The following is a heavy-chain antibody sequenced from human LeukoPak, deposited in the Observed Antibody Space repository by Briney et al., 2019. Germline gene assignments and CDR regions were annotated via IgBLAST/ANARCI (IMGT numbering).Heavy chain of an antibody. V-gene: IGHV4-59*01. J-gene: IGHJ4*02. CDR2: IYYSGST. Sequence: SETLSLTCTVSGGSISSYYWSWIRQPPGKGLEWIGYIYYSGSTNYNPSLKSRVTISVDTSKNQFSLKLSSVTAADTAVYYCARGSGYYGSGSFDYWGQGTLVTVSS. D-gene: IGHD3-10*01. CDR3: ARGSGYYGSGSFDY. CDR1: GGSISSYY.